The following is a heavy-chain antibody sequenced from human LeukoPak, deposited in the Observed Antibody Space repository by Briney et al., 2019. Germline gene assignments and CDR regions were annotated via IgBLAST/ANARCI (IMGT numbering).Heavy chain of an antibody. V-gene: IGHV4-4*02. CDR3: ARTGYSRPYYYYYGMDV. J-gene: IGHJ6*02. CDR1: GGSISSSNW. CDR2: IYHSGST. Sequence: SESLSLTCAVSGGSISSSNWWSWVRQPPGKGLEWIGNIYHSGSTYYNPSLKSRVTISVDTSKNQFSLKLSSVTAADTAVYYCARTGYSRPYYYYYGMDVWGQGTTVTVSS. D-gene: IGHD6-13*01.